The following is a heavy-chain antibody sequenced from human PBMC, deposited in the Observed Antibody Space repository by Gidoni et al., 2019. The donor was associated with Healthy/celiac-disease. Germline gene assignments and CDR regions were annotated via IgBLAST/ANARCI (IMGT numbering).Heavy chain of an antibody. V-gene: IGHV3-23*01. J-gene: IGHJ6*02. CDR3: AKEERVPACMDV. CDR2: ISGSGGIT. CDR1: GFTFSSYA. D-gene: IGHD2-2*01. Sequence: EVQLLESGGGLVQPGGSLRLSCAASGFTFSSYAMGWVRQAPGKGLGCVSAISGSGGITYYADSVKGRFTISRDNSKNTLDLQMNSLRAEDTAVYYCAKEERVPACMDVWGQGTTVTVSS.